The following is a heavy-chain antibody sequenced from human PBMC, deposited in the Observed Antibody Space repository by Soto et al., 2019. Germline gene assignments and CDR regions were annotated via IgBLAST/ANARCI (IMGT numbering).Heavy chain of an antibody. CDR1: GGSISSGGYY. V-gene: IGHV4-31*03. J-gene: IGHJ5*02. CDR2: IYYSGST. Sequence: PSETLSLTCTVSGGSISSGGYYWSWIRQHPGKGLEWIGYIYYSGSTYYNPSLKSRVTISVDTSKNQFSLKLSSVTAADTAVYYCARSRQAAIVWFDPWGQGTLVTVSS. CDR3: ARSRQAAIVWFDP. D-gene: IGHD2-2*01.